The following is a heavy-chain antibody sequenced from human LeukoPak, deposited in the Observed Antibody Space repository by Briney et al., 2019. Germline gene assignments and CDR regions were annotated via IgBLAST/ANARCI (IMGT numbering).Heavy chain of an antibody. CDR3: ARLYYYGSGSYYHFDY. D-gene: IGHD3-10*01. J-gene: IGHJ4*02. V-gene: IGHV3-74*01. Sequence: PGGSLRLSCAASGFTFSSYWMHWVRQAPGKGLVWVSRINSDGSSTSYADSVKGRFTISRDNAKNTLYLQMNSLRAEDTAVYYCARLYYYGSGSYYHFDYWGQGTLVTVSS. CDR2: INSDGSST. CDR1: GFTFSSYW.